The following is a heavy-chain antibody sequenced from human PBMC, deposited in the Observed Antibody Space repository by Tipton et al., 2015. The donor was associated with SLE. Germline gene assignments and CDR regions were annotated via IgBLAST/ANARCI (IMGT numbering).Heavy chain of an antibody. D-gene: IGHD2-21*01. J-gene: IGHJ4*02. V-gene: IGHV4-39*07. CDR1: GGSISTSNNY. CDR2: IYYSGRT. Sequence: TLSLPCTVSGGSISTSNNYWDWIRQPPGKRLEWIGTIYYSGRTDYNPSLKSRVTMSVDTSMNQFSLKLSSVTAADTAVYYCARRRFQSASGYWGQGTLVSVSS. CDR3: ARRRFQSASGY.